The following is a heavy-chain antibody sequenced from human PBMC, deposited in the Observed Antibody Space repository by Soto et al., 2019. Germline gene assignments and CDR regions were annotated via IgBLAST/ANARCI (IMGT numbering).Heavy chain of an antibody. J-gene: IGHJ4*02. V-gene: IGHV3-30*18. D-gene: IGHD3-10*01. CDR1: GFTFSSYG. Sequence: PGGSLRLSCAASGFTFSSYGMHWVRQAPGKGLEWVAVISYDGSDKKYADSVKGRFTISRDNSKNTLYLQMSSLRAEDTAVYYCAKDHDSLGASYYFDYWGQGTLVTVS. CDR2: ISYDGSDK. CDR3: AKDHDSLGASYYFDY.